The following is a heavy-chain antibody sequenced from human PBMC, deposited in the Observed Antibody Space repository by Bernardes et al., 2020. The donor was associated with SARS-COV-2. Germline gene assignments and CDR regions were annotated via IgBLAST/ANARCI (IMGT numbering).Heavy chain of an antibody. Sequence: GGSLRLSGLGSGFTFSSSARHWVGLAPGRGLECVSGINDYGDRTHYAESVKGRFTISRDDSKNTIHLQMSSLRVEDTAVYHCVKDRSGTYAFDYWGQGSMVTVSS. CDR3: VKDRSGTYAFDY. CDR2: INDYGDRT. CDR1: GFTFSSSA. D-gene: IGHD1-26*01. J-gene: IGHJ4*02. V-gene: IGHV3-64D*06.